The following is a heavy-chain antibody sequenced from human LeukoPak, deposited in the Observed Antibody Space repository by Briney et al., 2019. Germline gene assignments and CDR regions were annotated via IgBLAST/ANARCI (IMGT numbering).Heavy chain of an antibody. CDR3: ARLKYCTNGVCYAGFDY. J-gene: IGHJ4*02. CDR1: GYTFTSYA. Sequence: VASVKVSCKASGYTFTSYAMHWVRQAPGQRLEWMGWINAGNGNTKYSQKFQGRVTITRDTSADTAYMELSSLRSEDTAVYYCARLKYCTNGVCYAGFDYWGQGTLVTASS. CDR2: INAGNGNT. D-gene: IGHD2-8*01. V-gene: IGHV1-3*01.